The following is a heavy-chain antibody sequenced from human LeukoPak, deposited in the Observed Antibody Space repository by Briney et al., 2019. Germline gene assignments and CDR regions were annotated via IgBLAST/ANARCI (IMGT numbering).Heavy chain of an antibody. CDR3: ARGAYYYYYNMDV. V-gene: IGHV1-2*02. Sequence: GSSVTLSCNASGYTFTGYYMHWVLHAPGQGLEWMRWIHPNTGGTNYAQKYQGRVTMTRDTSISTAYMELSRLRSDDTAVYYCARGAYYYYYNMDVWGKGTTVTVSS. J-gene: IGHJ6*03. CDR1: GYTFTGYY. CDR2: IHPNTGGT.